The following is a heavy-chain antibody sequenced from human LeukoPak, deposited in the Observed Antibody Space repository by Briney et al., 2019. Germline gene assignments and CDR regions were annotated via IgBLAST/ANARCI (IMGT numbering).Heavy chain of an antibody. CDR2: INHSGST. CDR3: ARGDTAMVTPFDY. D-gene: IGHD5-18*01. Sequence: SETLSLTCAVYGGSFSGYYWSWIRQPPGKGLEWIGEINHSGSTNYNPSLKSRVTISVDTSKNQFSLKLSSVTAADTAVYYCARGDTAMVTPFDYWGQGTLVTVSS. CDR1: GGSFSGYY. J-gene: IGHJ4*02. V-gene: IGHV4-34*01.